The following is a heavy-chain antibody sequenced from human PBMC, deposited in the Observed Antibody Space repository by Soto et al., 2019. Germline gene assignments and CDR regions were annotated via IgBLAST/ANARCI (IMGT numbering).Heavy chain of an antibody. V-gene: IGHV3-33*01. J-gene: IGHJ4*02. Sequence: QVQLVESGGGVVQPGRSLRLSCAASGFTFSSYGMHWVRQAPGKGLEWVAVIWYDGSNKYYADSVKGRFTISRDNSKNALYLQMNSLRAEDTAVYYSARGTGSGSYWGIDDYWGQGTLVTVS. CDR1: GFTFSSYG. D-gene: IGHD1-26*01. CDR2: IWYDGSNK. CDR3: ARGTGSGSYWGIDDY.